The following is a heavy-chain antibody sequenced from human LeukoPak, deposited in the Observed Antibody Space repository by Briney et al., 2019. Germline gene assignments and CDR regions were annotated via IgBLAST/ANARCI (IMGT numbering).Heavy chain of an antibody. J-gene: IGHJ4*02. V-gene: IGHV3-11*01. CDR3: ARDYNS. D-gene: IGHD3-10*01. CDR1: GFTFTVYY. CDR2: ISPSGTVI. Sequence: GGSLRLPCSASGFTFTVYYMSWIRQAPGKGLEWVSYISPSGTVIYYGDSVKGRFTISRDNAKKSLYLQMNSLRAEDTAVYYCARDYNSWGQGTLVTVSS.